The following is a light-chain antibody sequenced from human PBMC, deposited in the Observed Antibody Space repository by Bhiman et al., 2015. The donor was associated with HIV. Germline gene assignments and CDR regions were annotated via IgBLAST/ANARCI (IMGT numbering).Light chain of an antibody. CDR1: SSNIGAGYD. CDR2: GNS. J-gene: IGLJ2*01. CDR3: CSYAGSSTLL. V-gene: IGLV1-40*01. Sequence: QSVLTQPPSVSGAPGQRVTISCTGSSSNIGAGYDVHWYQQLPGTAPELLIYGNSNRPSGVPDRFSGSKSGNTASLTISGLQAEDEADYYCCSYAGSSTLLFGGGTKLTVL.